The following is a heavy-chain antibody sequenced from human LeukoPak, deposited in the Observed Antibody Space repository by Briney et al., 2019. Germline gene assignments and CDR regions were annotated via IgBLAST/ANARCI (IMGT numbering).Heavy chain of an antibody. J-gene: IGHJ5*02. V-gene: IGHV3-33*01. CDR1: GFTFSSYG. D-gene: IGHD1-26*01. Sequence: GRSLRLSCAASGFTFSSYGMHWVRQAPGKGLEWVAVIWYDGSNKYYADSVKGRFTISRDNSKNTLYLQMNSLRAKDTAVYYCARALSSGSYGWFDPWGQGTLVTVSS. CDR2: IWYDGSNK. CDR3: ARALSSGSYGWFDP.